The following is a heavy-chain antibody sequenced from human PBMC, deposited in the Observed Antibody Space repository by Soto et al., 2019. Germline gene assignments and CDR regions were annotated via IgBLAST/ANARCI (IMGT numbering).Heavy chain of an antibody. CDR3: ASFRQWPRYFDY. Sequence: PSETLSLTCAVYGGSFSGYYWSWIRQPPGKGLEWIGEINHSGSTNYNPSLKSRVTISVDTSKNQFSLKLSSLTAADTAVYYCASFRQWPRYFDYWGQGTLVTVS. CDR1: GGSFSGYY. J-gene: IGHJ4*02. D-gene: IGHD6-19*01. V-gene: IGHV4-34*01. CDR2: INHSGST.